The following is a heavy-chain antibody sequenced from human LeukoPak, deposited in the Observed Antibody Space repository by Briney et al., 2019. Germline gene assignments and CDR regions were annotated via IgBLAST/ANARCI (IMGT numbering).Heavy chain of an antibody. CDR1: GYSFTSYW. CDR3: ARTGYSSGWYGGFDI. CDR2: IYPGDSDT. D-gene: IGHD6-19*01. V-gene: IGHV5-51*01. J-gene: IGHJ3*02. Sequence: GESLKISCKGSGYSFTSYWISWVRQMPGQGLEWMGIIYPGDSDTRYSPSFQGQVTISADKSIITAYLQWSSLKASDTAMYYCARTGYSSGWYGGFDIWGQGTLVTVSS.